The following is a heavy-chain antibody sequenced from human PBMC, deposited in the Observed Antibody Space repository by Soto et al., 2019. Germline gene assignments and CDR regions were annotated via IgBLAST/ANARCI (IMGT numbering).Heavy chain of an antibody. Sequence: GGSLRLSCASSGFTFSNYSMNWVRQAPGKGLEWVSYISSSSSTIYYADSVKGRFTISRDNAKNSLYLQMNSLRAEDTAVYYCAKDYGPLDTAMVTATYYGMDVWGQGTTVTVSS. V-gene: IGHV3-48*01. CDR1: GFTFSNYS. CDR3: AKDYGPLDTAMVTATYYGMDV. J-gene: IGHJ6*02. CDR2: ISSSSSTI. D-gene: IGHD5-18*01.